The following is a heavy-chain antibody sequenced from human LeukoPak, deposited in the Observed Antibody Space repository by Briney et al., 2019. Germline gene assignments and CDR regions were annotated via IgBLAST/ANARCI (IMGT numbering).Heavy chain of an antibody. CDR2: IYHSGST. D-gene: IGHD3-22*01. Sequence: PSQTLSLTCTVSGGSISSGGYYWSCIRQPPGKGLECIGYIYHSGSTYYNPSLKSRVTISVDTSKNQFSLKLSSVTAADTAVYYCAREPATYYYDSSGYSYFDYWGQGTLVTVSS. CDR1: GGSISSGGYY. V-gene: IGHV4-30-2*01. CDR3: AREPATYYYDSSGYSYFDY. J-gene: IGHJ4*02.